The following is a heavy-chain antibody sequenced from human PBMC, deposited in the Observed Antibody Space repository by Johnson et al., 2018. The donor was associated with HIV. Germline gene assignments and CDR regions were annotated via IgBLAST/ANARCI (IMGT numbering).Heavy chain of an antibody. CDR3: ARGASGGYCSSTSCSWAFDI. Sequence: QVHLVESGGGLVQPGGSLRLSCAASGFTFSDYYMSWIRQAPGKGLEWVSYISSSGSTIYYADSVKARFTISRDNAKKSLYLQMNSLRAEDTAVYYCARGASGGYCSSTSCSWAFDIWGQGTMVTVSS. J-gene: IGHJ3*02. D-gene: IGHD2-2*03. V-gene: IGHV3-11*01. CDR2: ISSSGSTI. CDR1: GFTFSDYY.